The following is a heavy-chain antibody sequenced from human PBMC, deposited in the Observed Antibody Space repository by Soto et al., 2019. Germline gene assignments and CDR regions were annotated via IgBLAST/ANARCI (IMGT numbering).Heavy chain of an antibody. J-gene: IGHJ4*02. V-gene: IGHV3-30*18. CDR3: AKEYYFDY. CDR1: GFTFSSYG. CDR2: ISYDGSNK. Sequence: QVQLVESGGGVVQPGRSLRLSCAASGFTFSSYGMHWVRQAPGKGLEWVAVISYDGSNKYYADSVKGRFTISRDNSKNTMYLQMNSLRAEDTAVYYCAKEYYFDYWCQGTLVTVSS.